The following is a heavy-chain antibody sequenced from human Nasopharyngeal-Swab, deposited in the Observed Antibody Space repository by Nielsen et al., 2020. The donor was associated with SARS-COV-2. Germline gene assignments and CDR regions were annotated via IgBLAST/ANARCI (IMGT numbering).Heavy chain of an antibody. D-gene: IGHD3-10*01. CDR2: ISWNSGSI. CDR3: AKALSGVVRGVMNY. CDR1: GFTFDDYA. V-gene: IGHV3-9*01. Sequence: SLTISCAASGFTFDDYAMHWVRQAPGKGLEWVSGISWNSGSIGYADSVKGRFTISRDNAKNSLYLQMNSLRAEDTALYYCAKALSGVVRGVMNYWGQGTLVTVSS. J-gene: IGHJ4*02.